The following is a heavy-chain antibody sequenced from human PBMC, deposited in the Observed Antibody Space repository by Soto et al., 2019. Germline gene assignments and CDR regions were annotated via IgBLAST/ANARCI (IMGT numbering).Heavy chain of an antibody. Sequence: PGGSLRLSCAASGFNFNAYVMNWVRQAPGKGLEWVSIISFTGNSRYYADSVKDRFTISRDNSQNTLYLQMNSLRAEDTAVYYCARDQGVDDILTGHPTYYYGMDVWGQGTTVTVSS. CDR3: ARDQGVDDILTGHPTYYYGMDV. J-gene: IGHJ6*01. V-gene: IGHV3-23*01. CDR2: ISFTGNSR. CDR1: GFNFNAYV. D-gene: IGHD3-9*01.